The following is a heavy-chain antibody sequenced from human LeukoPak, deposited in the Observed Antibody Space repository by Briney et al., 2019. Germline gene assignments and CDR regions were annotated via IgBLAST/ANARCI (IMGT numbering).Heavy chain of an antibody. CDR3: ARDLMPSIAVAAEY. CDR1: GGSISSYY. CDR2: IYYSGST. V-gene: IGHV4-59*01. Sequence: SETLSLTCTVSGGSISSYYWSWIRQPPGKGLEWIGYIYYSGSTNYNPSLKSRVTISVDTSKNQFSLKLSSVTAADTAVYYCARDLMPSIAVAAEYWGQGTLVTVSS. D-gene: IGHD6-19*01. J-gene: IGHJ4*02.